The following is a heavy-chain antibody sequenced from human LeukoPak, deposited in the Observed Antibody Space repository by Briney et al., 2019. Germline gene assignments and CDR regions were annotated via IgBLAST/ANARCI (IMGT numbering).Heavy chain of an antibody. J-gene: IGHJ5*02. V-gene: IGHV4-34*01. D-gene: IGHD6-6*01. CDR3: ARGKYSSSSGYWFDP. CDR1: GGSFSGYY. Sequence: SETLSLTCAVYGGSFSGYYWSWIRQPPGKGLEWIGEINHSGSTNYNPSLKSRVTISVDTSKNQFSLKLSSVTAADTAVYYCARGKYSSSSGYWFDPWGQGTLVTVSS. CDR2: INHSGST.